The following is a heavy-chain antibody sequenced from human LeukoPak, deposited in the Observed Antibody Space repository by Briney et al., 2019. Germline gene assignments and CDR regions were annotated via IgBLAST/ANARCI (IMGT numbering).Heavy chain of an antibody. CDR1: GFTFSDYY. CDR3: ARDAIDSSGFDFDY. CDR2: ISTSAGTI. V-gene: IGHV3-11*01. Sequence: GGSLRLSCAASGFTFSDYYMTWIRQAPGKGLEWISYISTSAGTIYYADSVKGRFTISRDNARNSLYLQMNSLRAEDTAVYYCARDAIDSSGFDFDYWGQGTLVTVSS. J-gene: IGHJ4*02. D-gene: IGHD3-22*01.